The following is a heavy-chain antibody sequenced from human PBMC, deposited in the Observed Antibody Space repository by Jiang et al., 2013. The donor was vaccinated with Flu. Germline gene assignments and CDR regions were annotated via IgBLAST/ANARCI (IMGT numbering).Heavy chain of an antibody. CDR3: ARDNDDNNGYFTFDY. CDR2: IYHSGRT. J-gene: IGHJ4*02. V-gene: IGHV4-4*02. Sequence: GPGLVKPSETLSLTCAVSGGSITGSSWWNWVRQSPGKGLEWIGEIYHSGRTNCNPSLKSRVTISVDKSRNEFSLKLSSVTAADTAVYYCARDNDDNNGYFTFDYWGQGALVTVSS. CDR1: GGSITGSSW. D-gene: IGHD3-22*01.